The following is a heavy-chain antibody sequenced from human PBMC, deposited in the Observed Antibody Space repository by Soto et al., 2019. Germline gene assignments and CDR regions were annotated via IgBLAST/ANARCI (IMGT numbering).Heavy chain of an antibody. J-gene: IGHJ5*02. V-gene: IGHV4-39*01. CDR3: ARQRGVSATLLRTQNWFDP. D-gene: IGHD2-15*01. Sequence: LCGGSIRSSSYYWGWIRQPPGKGLEWIGSMSYSWSTYYNPSLKSRVSMSVDTSKKQFSLKLSSVTAADTAVYYCARQRGVSATLLRTQNWFDPWGQGTLVTVSS. CDR1: GGSIRSSSYY. CDR2: MSYSWST.